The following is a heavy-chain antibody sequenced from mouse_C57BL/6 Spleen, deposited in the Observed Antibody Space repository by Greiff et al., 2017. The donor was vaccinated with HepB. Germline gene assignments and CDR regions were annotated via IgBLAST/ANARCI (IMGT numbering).Heavy chain of an antibody. CDR1: GFNIKDDY. J-gene: IGHJ2*01. V-gene: IGHV14-4*01. Sequence: VQLKQSGAELVRPGASVKLSCTASGFNIKDDYMHWVKQRPEQGLEWIGWIDPENGDTEYASKFQGKATITADTSSNTAYLQLSSLTSEDTAVYYCTTDHYYGSSHYFDYWGQGTTLTVSS. D-gene: IGHD1-1*01. CDR2: IDPENGDT. CDR3: TTDHYYGSSHYFDY.